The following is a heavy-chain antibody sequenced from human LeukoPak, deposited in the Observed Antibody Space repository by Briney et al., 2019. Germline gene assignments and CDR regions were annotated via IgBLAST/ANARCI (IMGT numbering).Heavy chain of an antibody. V-gene: IGHV1-8*03. J-gene: IGHJ4*02. CDR3: ARVAGIIDY. CDR1: GYSFTTYD. CDR2: MNLKSGYT. D-gene: IGHD6-19*01. Sequence: ASVTVSCKASGYSFTTYDINWVRQATGQGLEWMGWMNLKSGYTGYAQKFQGRVTITRDTSTSTVYMELSSLRSEDTAVYYCARVAGIIDYWGQGTLVTVSS.